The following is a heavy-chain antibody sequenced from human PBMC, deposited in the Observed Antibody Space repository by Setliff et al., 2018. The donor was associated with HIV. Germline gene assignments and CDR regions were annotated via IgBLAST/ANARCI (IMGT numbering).Heavy chain of an antibody. Sequence: PSETLSLTCTVSGGSISSGSYYWSWTRQPAGKGLEWIGRIYTSGSTNYNPSLKSRVTISVDTSKNQFSLKLSSVTAADTAVYYCARDQGYSYGYDYWGQGTLVTVSS. CDR3: ARDQGYSYGYDY. CDR1: GGSISSGSYY. V-gene: IGHV4-61*02. CDR2: IYTSGST. J-gene: IGHJ4*02. D-gene: IGHD5-18*01.